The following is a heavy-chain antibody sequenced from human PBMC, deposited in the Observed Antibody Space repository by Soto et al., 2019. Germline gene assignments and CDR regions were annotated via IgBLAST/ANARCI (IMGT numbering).Heavy chain of an antibody. CDR3: ATEWGVGYGSSWGDF. V-gene: IGHV3-33*01. CDR1: GVSFSTYG. D-gene: IGHD6-13*01. CDR2: IWHDGSYK. J-gene: IGHJ4*02. Sequence: QVQLVESGGGVVQPGRSLRLSCVASGVSFSTYGMHWVRQAPGKGLEWVASIWHDGSYKFHADAVKGRFAISGDNSKNSLYLQMNSLRGEDTAMYYGATEWGVGYGSSWGDFRGQGTLVTVSS.